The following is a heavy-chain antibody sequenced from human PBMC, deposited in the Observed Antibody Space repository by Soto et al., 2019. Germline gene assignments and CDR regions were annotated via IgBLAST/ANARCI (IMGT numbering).Heavy chain of an antibody. Sequence: PGGSLRLSCAACGFTFSSYGMDWVRQALGKVLVWVSRINSDGSSTSYADSVKGRSTISRDNAKNTLYLQMNSLRAEDTAVYYCARDQRWSDFDYWGQGTLVTVSS. CDR1: GFTFSSYG. CDR3: ARDQRWSDFDY. CDR2: INSDGSST. V-gene: IGHV3-74*01. J-gene: IGHJ4*02. D-gene: IGHD6-13*01.